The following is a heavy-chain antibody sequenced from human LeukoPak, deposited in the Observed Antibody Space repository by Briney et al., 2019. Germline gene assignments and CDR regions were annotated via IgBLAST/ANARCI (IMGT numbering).Heavy chain of an antibody. J-gene: IGHJ6*03. Sequence: GGSLRLSCAASGISFSNYSMNWVRQAPGKGLEWVSLISSSSRFIYYGDSVKGRFTISRDNAKKSLYLQMNSLRAEDTAVYYCTTLDLNADYYYYFMDVWGKGTTVTVSS. CDR1: GISFSNYS. CDR3: TTLDLNADYYYYFMDV. V-gene: IGHV3-21*01. D-gene: IGHD1-14*01. CDR2: ISSSSRFI.